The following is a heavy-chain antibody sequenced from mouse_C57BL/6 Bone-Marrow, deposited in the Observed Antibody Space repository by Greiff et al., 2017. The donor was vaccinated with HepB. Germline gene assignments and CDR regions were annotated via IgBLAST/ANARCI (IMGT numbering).Heavy chain of an antibody. CDR3: GGLRGYFDY. V-gene: IGHV1-22*01. J-gene: IGHJ2*01. CDR1: GYTFTDYN. Sequence: VQLQQSGPELVKPGASVKMSCKASGYTFTDYNMHWVKQSHGKSLEWIGYINPNNGGTSYNQKFKGKATLTVNKSSSTAYMELRSLTSEDSAVYYCGGLRGYFDYWGQGTTLTVSS. D-gene: IGHD2-4*01. CDR2: INPNNGGT.